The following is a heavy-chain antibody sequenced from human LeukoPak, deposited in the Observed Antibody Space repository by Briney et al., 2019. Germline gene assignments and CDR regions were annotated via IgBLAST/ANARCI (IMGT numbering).Heavy chain of an antibody. CDR1: GYTFTGYY. V-gene: IGHV1-2*02. CDR2: INPNSGGT. Sequence: GASVKVSCKASGYTFTGYYMHWVRQAPGQGLEWMGWINPNSGGTNYAQKFQGRVTMTRDTSISTAYMELSRLRSDDTAVYYCAREAYGDYEPTLFDYWGQGTLVTVSS. CDR3: AREAYGDYEPTLFDY. D-gene: IGHD4-17*01. J-gene: IGHJ4*02.